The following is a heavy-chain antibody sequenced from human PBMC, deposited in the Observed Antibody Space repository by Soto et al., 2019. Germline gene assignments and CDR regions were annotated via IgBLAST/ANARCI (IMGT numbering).Heavy chain of an antibody. CDR1: GYTFTSYY. CDR2: INPSGGST. J-gene: IGHJ6*03. D-gene: IGHD3-3*01. Sequence: QVQLVQSGAEVKKPGASVKVSCKASGYTFTSYYMHWVRQAPGQGLECMGIINPSGGSTSYAQKFHGRVTMTRDTSTSTVYMELSSLRSEDTAVYYCAREEGDFWSGYASTTYYYYYMDVWGKGTTVTVSS. V-gene: IGHV1-46*03. CDR3: AREEGDFWSGYASTTYYYYYMDV.